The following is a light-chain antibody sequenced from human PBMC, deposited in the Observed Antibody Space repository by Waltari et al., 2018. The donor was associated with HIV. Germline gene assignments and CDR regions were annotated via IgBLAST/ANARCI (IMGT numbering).Light chain of an antibody. CDR2: SAS. V-gene: IGKV1-12*01. J-gene: IGKJ4*01. CDR1: ESIGEL. Sequence: IQMTQSPSYVSASFGDTVTISCRADESIGELLSWYQQRPEEAPRLLVYSASRRESGVARKFFAFGAKTDFTLTITSLDSGDFATYYCQQASSFPNTFGGGTKV. CDR3: QQASSFPNT.